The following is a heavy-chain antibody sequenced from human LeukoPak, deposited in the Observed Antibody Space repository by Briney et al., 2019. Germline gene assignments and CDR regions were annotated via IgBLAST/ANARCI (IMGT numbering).Heavy chain of an antibody. D-gene: IGHD6-19*01. CDR3: AGGGIRSSGWYEDY. V-gene: IGHV4-61*01. CDR1: GGSVSSGSYY. CDR2: IYYSGST. Sequence: SETLSLTCTVSGGSVSSGSYYWSWIRQPPGKGLEWIGYIYYSGSTNYNPSLKSRVTISVDTSKNQFSLKLSSVTAADTAVYYCAGGGIRSSGWYEDYWGQGTLVTVSS. J-gene: IGHJ4*02.